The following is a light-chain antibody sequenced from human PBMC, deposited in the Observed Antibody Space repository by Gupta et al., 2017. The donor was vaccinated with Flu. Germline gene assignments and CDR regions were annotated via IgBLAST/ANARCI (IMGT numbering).Light chain of an antibody. J-gene: IGKJ1*01. Sequence: GTLSLAAVERATRVSSAMQSNSSSYLDWYQQKPGQAPRLLIYEASNRATGVPDRFSGSGSGTDFTLTISRLEPEDSAVYYCQQYGRTPLTFGRGTKVEI. CDR3: QQYGRTPLT. CDR2: EAS. CDR1: QSNSSSY. V-gene: IGKV3-20*01.